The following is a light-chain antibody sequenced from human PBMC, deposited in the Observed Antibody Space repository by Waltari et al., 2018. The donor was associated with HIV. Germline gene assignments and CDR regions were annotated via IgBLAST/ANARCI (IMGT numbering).Light chain of an antibody. Sequence: QSALTQPASVSGSPGQSITISCTGTGSDIGGYDYVSWYQPHPGKAPKLIIYEVTNRPAGVSNRFSGSKSGNTASLTISGLQAEDEADYYCSSYTGSSSYVFGTGTKVTVL. J-gene: IGLJ1*01. V-gene: IGLV2-14*01. CDR1: GSDIGGYDY. CDR2: EVT. CDR3: SSYTGSSSYV.